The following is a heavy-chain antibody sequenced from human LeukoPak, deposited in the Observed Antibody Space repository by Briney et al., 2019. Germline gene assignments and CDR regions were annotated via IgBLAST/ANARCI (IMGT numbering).Heavy chain of an antibody. D-gene: IGHD1-26*01. CDR3: ARDIREVGATHYFDY. V-gene: IGHV4-59*01. CDR2: IHYSGST. Sequence: SETLSLTCTVSGFSITNYYWSWIRQPPGKGLEWIGLIHYSGSTTYNPSLKSRVTMSVDTSKNQFSLQLRSVTAADTALYYCARDIREVGATHYFDYWGQGTLVTVTS. CDR1: GFSITNYY. J-gene: IGHJ4*02.